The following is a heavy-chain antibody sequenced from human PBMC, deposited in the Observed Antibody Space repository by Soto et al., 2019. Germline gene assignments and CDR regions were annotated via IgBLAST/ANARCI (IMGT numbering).Heavy chain of an antibody. CDR3: ARGVGSSPPRY. D-gene: IGHD3-9*01. V-gene: IGHV4-59*01. Sequence: SETLSLTCTISGGSISVYYWRWIRQSPRQGLEWIGYVYDNGRPYYSPSLKSRVTISADTSKNQISLKLTPATAADTAVYYCARGVGSSPPRYWGRGTLVTVSS. J-gene: IGHJ4*02. CDR2: VYDNGRP. CDR1: GGSISVYY.